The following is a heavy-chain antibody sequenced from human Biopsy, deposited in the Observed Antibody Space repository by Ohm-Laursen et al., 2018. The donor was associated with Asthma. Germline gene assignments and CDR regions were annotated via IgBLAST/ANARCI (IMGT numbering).Heavy chain of an antibody. CDR2: ISFDGTNR. Sequence: SLRLSCSASGFTFSNYGMHWVRQAPGKGLDWVAVISFDGTNRNYTDSVKGRFTVSRDSSRNTLYLQLSTLRVEDTAVYFCAKITTDRQKANNWFDPRGQGTLVTVSS. V-gene: IGHV3-30*18. CDR1: GFTFSNYG. J-gene: IGHJ5*02. CDR3: AKITTDRQKANNWFDP. D-gene: IGHD3-22*01.